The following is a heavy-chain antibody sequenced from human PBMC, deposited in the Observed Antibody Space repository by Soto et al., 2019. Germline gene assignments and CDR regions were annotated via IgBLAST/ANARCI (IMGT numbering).Heavy chain of an antibody. CDR2: ISGGGDTT. J-gene: IGHJ4*02. Sequence: EVQLLESGGGLVQPGGSLRLSCAASGFTFNNYAMTWVRQAPGKGLEWVSAISGGGDTTSYADSVKGRCTVTGDGSQNPLYLQMSRLRAEETALYYCAKGPGGSGSLTPRVDFWGQGTLVTVSS. CDR3: AKGPGGSGSLTPRVDF. CDR1: GFTFNNYA. D-gene: IGHD3-10*01. V-gene: IGHV3-23*01.